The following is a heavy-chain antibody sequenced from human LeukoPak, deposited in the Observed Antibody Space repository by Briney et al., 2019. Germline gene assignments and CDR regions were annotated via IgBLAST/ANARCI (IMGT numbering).Heavy chain of an antibody. CDR1: GFTFRFYA. Sequence: GGSLRLSCAGSGFTFRFYAMTWVRQAPGKGLEWVSGISNDASVTYAADSVKGRFNISRDDSKNTVYLQLNSLRVEDTAVYYRAKAYSSSLYGDAFHIWGQGTVVTVSP. D-gene: IGHD6-13*01. CDR2: ISNDASVT. J-gene: IGHJ3*02. V-gene: IGHV3-23*01. CDR3: AKAYSSSLYGDAFHI.